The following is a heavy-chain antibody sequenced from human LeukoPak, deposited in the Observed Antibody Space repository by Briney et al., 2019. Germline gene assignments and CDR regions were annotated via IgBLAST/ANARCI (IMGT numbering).Heavy chain of an antibody. CDR2: INPYSGAT. CDR1: GYTFTGYY. CDR3: ARANGGGAYYPFDH. J-gene: IGHJ4*02. D-gene: IGHD2-21*02. Sequence: VASVKVSCKASGYTFTGYYIHWLRQAPGQGLEWMGWINPYSGATDSAQTFQGRVTVARDTSTTTAYMELNRLTSDDTAVYYCARANGGGAYYPFDHWGQGTLVAVSS. V-gene: IGHV1-2*02.